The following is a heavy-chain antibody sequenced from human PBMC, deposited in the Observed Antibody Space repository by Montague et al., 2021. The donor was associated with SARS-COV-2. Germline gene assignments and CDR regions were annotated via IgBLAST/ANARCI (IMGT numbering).Heavy chain of an antibody. CDR2: MKPDGSEK. J-gene: IGHJ5*02. D-gene: IGHD1-26*01. CDR3: ARGHGIT. V-gene: IGHV3-7*04. Sequence: SLRLSCAASGFTFSTSWMLWVRQAPGNGLEWVANMKPDGSEKYYVDSVKGRFTISRDNAKNSLYLQMSSLRAEDTAVYYCARGHGITWGQGTLVTVSS. CDR1: GFTFSTSW.